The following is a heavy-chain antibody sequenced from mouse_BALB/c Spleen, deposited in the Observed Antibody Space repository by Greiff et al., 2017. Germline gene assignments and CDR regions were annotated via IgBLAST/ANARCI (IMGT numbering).Heavy chain of an antibody. D-gene: IGHD1-1*01. Sequence: EVMLVESGGGLVKPGGSLKLSCAASGFAFSSYDMSWVRQTPEKRLEWVAYISSGGGSTYYPDTVKGRFTISRDNAKNTLYLQMSSLKSEDTAMYYCARHKVLLRLFDYWGQGTTLTVSS. J-gene: IGHJ2*01. CDR1: GFAFSSYD. V-gene: IGHV5-12-1*01. CDR2: ISSGGGST. CDR3: ARHKVLLRLFDY.